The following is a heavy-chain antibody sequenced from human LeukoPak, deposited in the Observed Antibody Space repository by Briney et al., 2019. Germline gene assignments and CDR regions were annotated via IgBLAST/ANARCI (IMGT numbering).Heavy chain of an antibody. Sequence: GGSLRLSCAASGFTFSSYAMSWVRQAPGKGLEWVSLISGSGGGTYYADSVKGRYTISRDNSKNTLYLQVNSLRAEDTAVYYCAKNRGSGSHYYYHMDVWGKGTTVTVSS. CDR1: GFTFSSYA. CDR3: AKNRGSGSHYYYHMDV. D-gene: IGHD2-15*01. J-gene: IGHJ6*03. CDR2: ISGSGGGT. V-gene: IGHV3-23*01.